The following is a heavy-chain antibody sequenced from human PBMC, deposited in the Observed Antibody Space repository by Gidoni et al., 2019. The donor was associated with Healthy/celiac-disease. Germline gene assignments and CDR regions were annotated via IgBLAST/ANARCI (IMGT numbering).Heavy chain of an antibody. D-gene: IGHD3-3*01. CDR1: GFTLSRYE. Sequence: EVQLVESGRGLVQPGGSLSLSCAASGFTLSRYEMNWVRQAPGKGLEWVSYISSSGSTIYDADSEKGRFTISRDNANNSLYLQMNSLRAEDTAVYYCARAYDFWSGPHPFDPWGQGTLVTVSS. CDR3: ARAYDFWSGPHPFDP. V-gene: IGHV3-48*03. J-gene: IGHJ5*02. CDR2: ISSSGSTI.